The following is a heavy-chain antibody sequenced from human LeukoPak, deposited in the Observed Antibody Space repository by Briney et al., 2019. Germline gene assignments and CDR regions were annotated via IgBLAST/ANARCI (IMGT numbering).Heavy chain of an antibody. D-gene: IGHD4-11*01. Sequence: PSETLSLTCPVSGDSISDYYWSWIRQPPGKGLEWIGYIYYSGSTNYNPSLKSRVTISVDTSKNQFSLKLSSVTAADTAVYYCAVAPPTTVTTFLYWGQGTLVTVSS. V-gene: IGHV4-59*01. CDR1: GDSISDYY. CDR2: IYYSGST. CDR3: AVAPPTTVTTFLY. J-gene: IGHJ4*02.